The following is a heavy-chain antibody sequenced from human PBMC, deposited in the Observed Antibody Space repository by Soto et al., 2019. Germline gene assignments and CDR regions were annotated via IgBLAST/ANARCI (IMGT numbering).Heavy chain of an antibody. V-gene: IGHV4-39*01. Sequence: QLQLQESGPGLVKPSETLSLTCTVSGGSISSSSYYWGWIRQPPGKGLEWIGSIYYSGSTYYNPSRKSRVTISVDTSKNQFSLKLSSVTAADTAVYYCARIQGDMGWLVQKGNWFDPWGQGTLVTVSS. CDR1: GGSISSSSYY. D-gene: IGHD6-19*01. CDR3: ARIQGDMGWLVQKGNWFDP. J-gene: IGHJ5*02. CDR2: IYYSGST.